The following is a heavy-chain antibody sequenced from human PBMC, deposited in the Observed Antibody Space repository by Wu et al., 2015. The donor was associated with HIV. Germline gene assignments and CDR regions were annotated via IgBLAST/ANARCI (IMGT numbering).Heavy chain of an antibody. V-gene: IGHV1-69*13. CDR1: GGTFSSYA. CDR2: IIPIFGTA. J-gene: IGHJ4*02. D-gene: IGHD3-22*01. Sequence: QVQLVQSGAEVKKPGSSVKVSYKASGGTFSSYAISWVRQAPGQGLEWMGRIIPIFGTANYAQKFQGRVTITADESTSTAYMELSSLRSEDTAVYYCARVYYYDSSGYYSYFDYWGQGTLVTVSS. CDR3: ARVYYYDSSGYYSYFDY.